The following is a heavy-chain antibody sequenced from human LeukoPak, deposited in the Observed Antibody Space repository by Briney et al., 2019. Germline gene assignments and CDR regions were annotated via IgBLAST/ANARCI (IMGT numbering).Heavy chain of an antibody. CDR3: AKDSGVWATSSTDY. D-gene: IGHD3-16*01. V-gene: IGHV3-23*01. CDR2: ISGSGGST. J-gene: IGHJ4*02. Sequence: GGSLRLSCAASGFSFINYAMTWVRQAPGKGLEWVSGISGSGGSTYYADSVKGRFTISRDNSKNTLYLQMNSLKAEDTAVYYCAKDSGVWATSSTDYWDQGTLVSVSS. CDR1: GFSFINYA.